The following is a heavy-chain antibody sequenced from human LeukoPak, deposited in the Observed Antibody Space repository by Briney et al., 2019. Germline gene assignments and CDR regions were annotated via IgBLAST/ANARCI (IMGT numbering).Heavy chain of an antibody. Sequence: GGSLRLSCAASGFTFSSYGMHWVRQAPGKGLEWVAFIRYDGSNKYYADSVKGRFTISRDNSKNTLYLQMNSLRAEDTAVYYCAKDNPITMIVVTTPDYWGQGTLVTVSS. CDR1: GFTFSSYG. CDR3: AKDNPITMIVVTTPDY. V-gene: IGHV3-30*02. D-gene: IGHD3-22*01. CDR2: IRYDGSNK. J-gene: IGHJ4*02.